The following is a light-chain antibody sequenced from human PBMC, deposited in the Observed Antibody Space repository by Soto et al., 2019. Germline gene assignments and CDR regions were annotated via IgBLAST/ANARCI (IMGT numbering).Light chain of an antibody. V-gene: IGKV3-20*01. CDR3: QQYGSSPLT. Sequence: EVVLTQSPGSLSLSPGEGAALSCRASQTISKNNLAWYQQKPGQPPRLLVYAASSRATGIPARFSGSGSGTDFTLTISKLEPEDFAVYYCQQYGSSPLTFGPGTKVDIK. J-gene: IGKJ3*01. CDR2: AAS. CDR1: QTISKNN.